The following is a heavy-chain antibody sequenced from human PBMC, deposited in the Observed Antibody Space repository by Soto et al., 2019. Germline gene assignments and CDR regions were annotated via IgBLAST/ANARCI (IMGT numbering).Heavy chain of an antibody. J-gene: IGHJ4*02. CDR2: IIPIFGTA. Sequence: GASVKVSCKASGGTFSSYAISWVRQAPGQGLEWMGGIIPIFGTANYAQKFQGRVTITADESTSTAYMELSSLRSEDTAVYYCARDHYYDSSGYPTRFDYWGQGPLVTVSS. D-gene: IGHD3-22*01. CDR3: ARDHYYDSSGYPTRFDY. CDR1: GGTFSSYA. V-gene: IGHV1-69*13.